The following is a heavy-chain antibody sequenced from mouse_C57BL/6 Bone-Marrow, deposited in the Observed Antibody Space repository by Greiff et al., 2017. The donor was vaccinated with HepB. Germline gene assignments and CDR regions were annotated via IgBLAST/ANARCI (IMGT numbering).Heavy chain of an antibody. CDR3: ARDSVVEGDWYFDV. J-gene: IGHJ1*03. Sequence: VQLQQSGPGMVKPSQSLSLTCTVTGYSITSGYNWHWIRHFPGNKLEWMGYISYSGSTNYNPYLKSRISITHDTSKNHFFLKLNSVTTEDTATYYCARDSVVEGDWYFDVWGTGTTVTVSS. CDR1: GYSITSGYN. D-gene: IGHD1-1*01. CDR2: ISYSGST. V-gene: IGHV3-1*01.